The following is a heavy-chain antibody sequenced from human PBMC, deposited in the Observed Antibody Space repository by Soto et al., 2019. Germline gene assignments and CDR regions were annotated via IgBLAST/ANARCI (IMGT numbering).Heavy chain of an antibody. CDR2: IYYSGST. V-gene: IGHV4-39*07. D-gene: IGHD1-1*01. Sequence: ETLSLTCTVSGDSITSNSYFWAWIRQPPGKGLEWIGSIYYSGSTYHNPSLKSRVTISVDRSNNQFSLKLTSVTAADTAVYYCARVGNWNDGLGSWGQGALVTVSS. CDR3: ARVGNWNDGLGS. J-gene: IGHJ5*02. CDR1: GDSITSNSYF.